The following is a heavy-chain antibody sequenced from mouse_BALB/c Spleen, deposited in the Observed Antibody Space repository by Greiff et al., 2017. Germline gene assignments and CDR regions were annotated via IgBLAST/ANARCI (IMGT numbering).Heavy chain of an antibody. CDR3: GRGVRRDVPCSMDY. Sequence: EVQLVESGGGLVQPGGSLKLSCAASGFTFSSYGMSWVRQTPDKRLEWVATINSNGGSTNYPDNVKGRFTISRDNAKNTLYLQMSSLKSEDTAMYYCGRGVRRDVPCSMDYWGQGTSVTVSS. V-gene: IGHV5-6-3*01. CDR2: INSNGGST. J-gene: IGHJ4*01. D-gene: IGHD2-14*01. CDR1: GFTFSSYG.